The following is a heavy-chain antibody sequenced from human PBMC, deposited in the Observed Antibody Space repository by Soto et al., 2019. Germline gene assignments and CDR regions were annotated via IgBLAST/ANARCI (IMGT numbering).Heavy chain of an antibody. J-gene: IGHJ6*01. CDR1: GFIFSSFW. CDR3: ATECSFGLDV. CDR2: INGDGASL. D-gene: IGHD3-10*02. Sequence: EVRLEEAGGGFVQPGGSLRVSCSGSGFIFSSFWMHWVRQGPGKGLEWVSRINGDGASLAYADSVKGRFSISRDNVKNTLHQQMNSLGADDTAVYFCATECSFGLDVRGRGTTVTVSS. V-gene: IGHV3-74*03.